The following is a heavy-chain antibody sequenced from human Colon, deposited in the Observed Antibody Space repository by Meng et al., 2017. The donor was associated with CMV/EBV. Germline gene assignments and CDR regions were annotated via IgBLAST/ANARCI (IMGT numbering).Heavy chain of an antibody. D-gene: IGHD1-1*01. CDR2: ISKTGAT. V-gene: IGHV4-39*07. J-gene: IGHJ5*02. Sequence: QLQLQESGPGLVKPSETLSLTCAVSGCSISSSVYYWGWIRQPPGKGLEWIGIISKTGATYYSPSLKSRVTISVDTSKNQFYLTLSSVTAADTAIYYCARGLSTAGTDPWGQGTLVTVSS. CDR1: GCSISSSVYY. CDR3: ARGLSTAGTDP.